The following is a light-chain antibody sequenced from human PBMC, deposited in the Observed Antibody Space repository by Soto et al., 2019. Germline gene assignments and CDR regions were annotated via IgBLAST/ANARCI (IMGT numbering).Light chain of an antibody. CDR2: DVS. J-gene: IGLJ1*01. Sequence: QSVLTQPASVSGSPGQSITISCTGTSSDVGGYNYVSWYLQHPGKAPKLLIYDVSNRPSGVSNRFSGSKSGDTASLTISGLQAEDEADYYCSSYTSSSAPLYVFGSGTKVTVL. V-gene: IGLV2-14*01. CDR3: SSYTSSSAPLYV. CDR1: SSDVGGYNY.